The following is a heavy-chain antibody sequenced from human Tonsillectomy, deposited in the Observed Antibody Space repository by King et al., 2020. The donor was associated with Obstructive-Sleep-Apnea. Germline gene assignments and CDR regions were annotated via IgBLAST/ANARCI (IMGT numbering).Heavy chain of an antibody. D-gene: IGHD5-12*01. J-gene: IGHJ4*02. V-gene: IGHV3-33*03. CDR2: IWYDGSNK. Sequence: VQLVESGGGVVQPGTSLRLSCAVSGLTFRGYGMHWVRQAPGKGLEWVAVIWYDGSNKHYADSVKGRFTVSRDNSQNTLFLQMNSLRVEDTAVYYCATESGQDFSGHYWGQGTLVTVSS. CDR3: ATESGQDFSGHY. CDR1: GLTFRGYG.